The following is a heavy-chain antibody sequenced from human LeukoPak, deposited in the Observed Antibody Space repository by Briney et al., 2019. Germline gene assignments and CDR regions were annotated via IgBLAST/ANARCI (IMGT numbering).Heavy chain of an antibody. CDR1: GYTFTSYG. V-gene: IGHV1-18*01. D-gene: IGHD2-15*01. CDR2: ISAYNGNT. CDR3: ARDRAFCSGRHCQNAFDI. J-gene: IGHJ3*02. Sequence: ASVKVSCKASGYTFTSYGISWVRQAPGQGLEWMGWISAYNGNTNYAQKLQGRVTMTTDTSTSTAYMELRSLRSDDTAVYYCARDRAFCSGRHCQNAFDIWGQGTMVTVSS.